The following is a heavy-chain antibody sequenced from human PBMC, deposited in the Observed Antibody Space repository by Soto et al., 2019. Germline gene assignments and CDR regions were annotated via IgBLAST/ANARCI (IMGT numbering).Heavy chain of an antibody. D-gene: IGHD6-19*01. J-gene: IGHJ2*01. CDR2: ISRTSSTI. V-gene: IGHV3-48*02. CDR1: GFTFSSYD. CDR3: ARGAGPDL. Sequence: EVQLVESGGGLVQPGGSLRLSCAASGFTFSSYDMTWVRQAPGKGLEWVSYISRTSSTIYYSDSVKGRFTVSRDNAKNSLYLQTNSLRDEETAVYYCARGAGPDLWGRGALVTVSS.